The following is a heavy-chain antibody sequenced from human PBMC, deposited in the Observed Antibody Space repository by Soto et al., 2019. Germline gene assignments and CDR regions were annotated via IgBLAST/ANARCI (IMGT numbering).Heavy chain of an antibody. V-gene: IGHV1-2*02. J-gene: IGHJ4*02. D-gene: IGHD1-26*01. CDR3: GRGRSGQIVVFY. CDR1: GYTFTGHY. CDR2: IGPESGAT. Sequence: ASVKVSCKASGYTFTGHYIHWVRQAPEQGPEWMGEIGPESGATRYAKKVQGRVTMTRDMSITTVYMELNNLSPHDTAVYYCGRGRSGQIVVFYWGQGTPVTVSS.